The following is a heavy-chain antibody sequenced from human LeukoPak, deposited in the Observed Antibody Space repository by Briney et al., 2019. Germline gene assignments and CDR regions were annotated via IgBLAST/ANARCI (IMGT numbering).Heavy chain of an antibody. CDR3: ARGSYNWNDGGYYFDY. CDR2: INPNSGGT. D-gene: IGHD1-1*01. CDR1: GYTFTGYY. J-gene: IGHJ4*02. Sequence: GASVKVSCKASGYTFTGYYMHWVRQAPGQGLEWMGWINPNSGGTNYAQKFQGRVTMTRDTSIITAYMELSRLRSDDTAVYYCARGSYNWNDGGYYFDYWGQGTLVTVSS. V-gene: IGHV1-2*02.